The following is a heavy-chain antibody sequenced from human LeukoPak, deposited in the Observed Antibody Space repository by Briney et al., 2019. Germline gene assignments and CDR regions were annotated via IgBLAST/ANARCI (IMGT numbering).Heavy chain of an antibody. Sequence: ASVKVSCKASGYTFTNYAIHWVRQAPGERLEWMGWIHPGSGNTKYSQQFHGRVTMTRATSASTAYMELSSLRSEDTAVYYCASLGFSYGYFLDYWGQGTLVTVSS. J-gene: IGHJ4*02. V-gene: IGHV1-3*01. CDR2: IHPGSGNT. CDR3: ASLGFSYGYFLDY. D-gene: IGHD5-18*01. CDR1: GYTFTNYA.